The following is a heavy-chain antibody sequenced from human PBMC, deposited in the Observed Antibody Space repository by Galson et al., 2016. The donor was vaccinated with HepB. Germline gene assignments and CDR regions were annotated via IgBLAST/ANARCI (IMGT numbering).Heavy chain of an antibody. J-gene: IGHJ4*02. CDR1: GGSISSYY. V-gene: IGHV4-59*01. CDR3: ARGYCGGYCYVDY. Sequence: SETLPLTCTVSGGSISSYYWSWIRQPPGKGLEWIGYIYYSGSTNYNPSLESRVTISVDTSKNQFSLKLSSVTAADTAVDSCARGYCGGYCYVDYWGQGILVTVSS. CDR2: IYYSGST. D-gene: IGHD2-21*01.